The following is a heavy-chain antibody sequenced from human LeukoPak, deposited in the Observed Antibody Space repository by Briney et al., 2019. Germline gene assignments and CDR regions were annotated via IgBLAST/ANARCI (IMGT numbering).Heavy chain of an antibody. CDR1: GGSISGFY. V-gene: IGHV4-59*01. Sequence: SETLSLTCTVSGGSISGFYWSWIRQPPGKGLEWIGYIYYSGSTNYNPSLKSRVTISVDTSKNQFSLKLSSVTAADTAVYYCARRECSGGSCYFDYWGQGTLVTVSS. CDR3: ARRECSGGSCYFDY. D-gene: IGHD2-15*01. CDR2: IYYSGST. J-gene: IGHJ4*02.